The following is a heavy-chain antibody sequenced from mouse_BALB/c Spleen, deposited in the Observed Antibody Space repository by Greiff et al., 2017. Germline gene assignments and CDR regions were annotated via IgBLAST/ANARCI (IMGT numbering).Heavy chain of an antibody. D-gene: IGHD2-2*01. J-gene: IGHJ4*01. CDR3: TREGGDDGNYYAMDD. CDR1: GYTFTSYW. Sequence: VQLQQPGSELVRPGASVKLSCTASGYTFTSYWMHWVKQRPGQGLEWIGEINPSNGGTNFNEKFKSKATLTVDKSSSTAYMQLSSLTSEDSAVYYCTREGGDDGNYYAMDDWGQGTSVTVSS. V-gene: IGHV1S81*02. CDR2: INPSNGGT.